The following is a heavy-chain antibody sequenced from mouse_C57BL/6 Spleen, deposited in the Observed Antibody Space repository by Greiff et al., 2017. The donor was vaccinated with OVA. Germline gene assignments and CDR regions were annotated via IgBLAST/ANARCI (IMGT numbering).Heavy chain of an antibody. CDR1: GYTFTGYW. CDR3: ARGPYYSNLYYYAMDY. Sequence: VQLQESGAELLKPGASVKLSCKATGYTFTGYWIEWVKQRPGHGLEWIGEILPGSGSTNYNEKFKGKATFTADTSSNTAYMQLSSLTTEDSAIYYCARGPYYSNLYYYAMDYWGQGTSVTVAS. D-gene: IGHD2-5*01. CDR2: ILPGSGST. V-gene: IGHV1-9*01. J-gene: IGHJ4*01.